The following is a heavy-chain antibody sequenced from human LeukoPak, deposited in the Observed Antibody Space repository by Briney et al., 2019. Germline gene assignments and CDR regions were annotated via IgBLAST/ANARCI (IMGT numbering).Heavy chain of an antibody. Sequence: GSSVKVSCKASGGTFSSYAISWVRQAPGQGLEWMGGIIPIFGTANYAQKFQGRATITADKSTSTAYMELSSLRSEDTAVYYCARDNIVVVPAAMGNYYYYGMDVWGKGTTVTVSS. CDR1: GGTFSSYA. J-gene: IGHJ6*04. V-gene: IGHV1-69*06. CDR2: IIPIFGTA. D-gene: IGHD2-2*01. CDR3: ARDNIVVVPAAMGNYYYYGMDV.